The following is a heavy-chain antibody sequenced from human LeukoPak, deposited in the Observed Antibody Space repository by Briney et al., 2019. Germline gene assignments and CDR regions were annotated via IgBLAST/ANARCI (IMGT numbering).Heavy chain of an antibody. CDR3: ARLFGDYDDTIRSSYWHGHLDY. J-gene: IGHJ4*02. V-gene: IGHV1-46*01. CDR1: GYPFTGNY. D-gene: IGHD3-16*01. Sequence: ASVKVSCKTSGYPFTGNYINWLRQAPGQGLEWLGLIDPDRRTTVYAQKFQGRVAMTGDMSTSTVYMELRSLRSEDTAVYFCARLFGDYDDTIRSSYWHGHLDYWGQGALVLVSP. CDR2: IDPDRRTT.